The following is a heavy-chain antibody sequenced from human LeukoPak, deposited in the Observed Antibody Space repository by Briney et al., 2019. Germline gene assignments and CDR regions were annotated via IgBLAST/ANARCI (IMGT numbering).Heavy chain of an antibody. J-gene: IGHJ4*02. CDR2: FDPEDGET. CDR3: ATVLTTVTRFDY. CDR1: GYTLTELS. D-gene: IGHD4-17*01. V-gene: IGHV1-24*01. Sequence: ASVKVSCKVSGYTLTELSTHWVRQAPGKGLEWMGGFDPEDGETIYAQKFQGRVTMTEDTSTDTAYMELSSLRSEDTAVYYCATVLTTVTRFDYWGQGTLVTVSS.